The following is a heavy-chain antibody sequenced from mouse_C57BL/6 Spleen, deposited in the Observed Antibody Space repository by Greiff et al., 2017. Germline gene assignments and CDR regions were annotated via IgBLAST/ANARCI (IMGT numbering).Heavy chain of an antibody. CDR3: ARGGDEYYFDY. J-gene: IGHJ2*01. Sequence: EVNVVESGGGLVKPGGSLKLSCAASGFTFSSYAMSWVRQTPEKRLEWVATISDGGSYTYYPDNVKGRFTISRDNAKNNLYLQMSHLKSEDTAMYYCARGGDEYYFDYWGQGTTLTVSS. V-gene: IGHV5-4*03. CDR1: GFTFSSYA. CDR2: ISDGGSYT. D-gene: IGHD3-3*01.